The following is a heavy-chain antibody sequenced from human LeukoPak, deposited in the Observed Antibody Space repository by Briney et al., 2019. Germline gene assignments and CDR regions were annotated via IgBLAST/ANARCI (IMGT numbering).Heavy chain of an antibody. Sequence: SETLSLTCTVSGGSISSYYWSWIRQPPGRGVEWIGSIHYSEGTKYNPSLKSRVTISVDTSKNQFPLKLSSVTAADTAVYYCARQYYYYSIDSWGQGTLVTVSS. J-gene: IGHJ4*02. D-gene: IGHD3-22*01. CDR3: ARQYYYYSIDS. V-gene: IGHV4-59*08. CDR1: GGSISSYY. CDR2: IHYSEGT.